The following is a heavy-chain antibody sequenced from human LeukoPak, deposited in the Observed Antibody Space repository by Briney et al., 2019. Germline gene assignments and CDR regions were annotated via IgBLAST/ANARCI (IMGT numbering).Heavy chain of an antibody. CDR3: ARWYCSSTTCYHVDV. V-gene: IGHV4-59*01. J-gene: IGHJ6*03. CDR2: IYYSGNT. Sequence: SETLSLTCTVSGGSISSYYWSWIRQPPGKGLEYIGHIYYSGNTDYNPSLKSRVTISVDTSKNQFSLNLSSVTAADTAVYYCARWYCSSTTCYHVDVWGKGTTVTVSS. D-gene: IGHD2/OR15-2a*01. CDR1: GGSISSYY.